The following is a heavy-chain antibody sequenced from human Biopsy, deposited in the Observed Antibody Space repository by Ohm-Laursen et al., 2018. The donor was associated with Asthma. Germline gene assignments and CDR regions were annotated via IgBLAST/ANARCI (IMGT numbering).Heavy chain of an antibody. Sequence: SSLRLSCAAPGFTFSSYGMHWVRQAPGKGLEWVAIISHDGTTEYYAGSVKGRFTISRDNSRDTVSLQMNSLRADDTAVYYCAKGWYFDSWGQGTQVTVSS. V-gene: IGHV3-30*18. CDR3: AKGWYFDS. CDR1: GFTFSSYG. CDR2: ISHDGTTE. J-gene: IGHJ4*02. D-gene: IGHD6-13*01.